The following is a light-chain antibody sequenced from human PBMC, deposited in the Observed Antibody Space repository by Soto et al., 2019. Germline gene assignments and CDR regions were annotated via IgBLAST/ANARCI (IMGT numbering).Light chain of an antibody. V-gene: IGKV3-20*01. CDR1: QSVSQNF. J-gene: IGKJ4*01. CDR2: GAS. Sequence: EIVLTQSPGTLSLSPGERATLSCRASQSVSQNFLAWYQQKPGQAPRLLINGASIRATGIPAGVSGSGSETYFYLTIARLEPEDLEVSFCQQYGSSPPTFGGGTKVAIK. CDR3: QQYGSSPPT.